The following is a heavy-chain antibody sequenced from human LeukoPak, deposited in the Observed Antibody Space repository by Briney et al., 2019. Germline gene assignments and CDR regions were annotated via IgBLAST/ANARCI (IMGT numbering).Heavy chain of an antibody. V-gene: IGHV3-33*06. J-gene: IGHJ4*02. CDR2: IWYDGSNK. CDR1: GFTFSSYV. D-gene: IGHD6-6*01. CDR3: AKPRRIAARPDYYFDY. Sequence: QSGGSLRLSCAASGFTFSSYVMHWVRQAPGKGLEWVAVIWYDGSNKYYADSVKGRFTISRDNSKNTLYLQMNSLRAEDTAVYYCAKPRRIAARPDYYFDYWGQGTLVTVSS.